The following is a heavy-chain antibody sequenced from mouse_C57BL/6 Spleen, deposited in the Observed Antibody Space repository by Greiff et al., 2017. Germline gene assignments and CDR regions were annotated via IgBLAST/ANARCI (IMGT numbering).Heavy chain of an antibody. CDR1: GYTFTDYE. Sequence: QVQLKQSGAELVRPGAPVTLSCKASGYTFTDYEMHWVKQTPVHGLEWIGAIDPETGGTAYNQKFKGKAILTADKSSSTAYMELRSLTSEDSAVYYCTRKEGNGYSEGFAYWGQGTLVTVSA. V-gene: IGHV1-15*01. CDR2: IDPETGGT. CDR3: TRKEGNGYSEGFAY. D-gene: IGHD2-3*01. J-gene: IGHJ3*01.